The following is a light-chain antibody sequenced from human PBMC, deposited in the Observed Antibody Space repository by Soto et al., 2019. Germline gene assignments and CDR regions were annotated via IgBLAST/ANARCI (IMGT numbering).Light chain of an antibody. CDR2: DAS. CDR1: QSVGSY. V-gene: IGKV3-11*01. J-gene: IGKJ1*01. CDR3: QQRYNAPWT. Sequence: EIVLTQSPATLSLSPGERATLSCRASQSVGSYFLWYQQKPGQAPRALIYDASNRATGITARFSGSGSGTDFTLTISSLEPEDFAVYYCQQRYNAPWTFGQGTKVEIK.